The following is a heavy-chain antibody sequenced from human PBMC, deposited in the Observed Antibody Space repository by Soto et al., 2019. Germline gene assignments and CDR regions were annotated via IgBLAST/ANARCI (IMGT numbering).Heavy chain of an antibody. CDR2: IYYSGST. CDR1: GGSISSSSYY. CDR3: ARHSGSYLHDPFDY. Sequence: SETLSLTCTVSGGSISSSSYYWGWIRQPPGKGLEWIGSIYYSGSTYYNPSLKSRVTISVDTSKNQFSLKLSSVTAADTAVYYCARHSGSYLHDPFDYWGQGTLVTVSS. J-gene: IGHJ4*02. D-gene: IGHD1-26*01. V-gene: IGHV4-39*01.